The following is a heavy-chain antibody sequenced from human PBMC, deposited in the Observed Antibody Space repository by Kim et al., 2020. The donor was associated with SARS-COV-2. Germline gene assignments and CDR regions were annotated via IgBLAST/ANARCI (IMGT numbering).Heavy chain of an antibody. CDR1: GGSISSGGYY. V-gene: IGHV4-31*03. CDR3: ARDSDYVWGSYRYRWFDP. CDR2: IYYSGST. Sequence: SETLSLTCTVSGGSISSGGYYWSWIRQHPGKGLEWIGYIYYSGSTYYNPSLKSRVTISVDTSKNQFSLKLSSVTAADTAVYYCARDSDYVWGSYRYRWFDPWGQGTLVTVSS. J-gene: IGHJ5*02. D-gene: IGHD3-16*02.